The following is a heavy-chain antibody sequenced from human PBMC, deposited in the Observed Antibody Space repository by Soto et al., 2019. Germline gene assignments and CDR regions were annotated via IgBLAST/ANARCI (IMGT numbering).Heavy chain of an antibody. J-gene: IGHJ3*02. Sequence: QTLSLTCAVSWDSVSSNSAPWNWIRQSPSRGLEWLGRTYYRSKWSNDYAVSVKSRITINPDTSKNQFSLQLNSVTPDDTAVYYCARDKSKLVLPLDAFDIWGQGTMVTVSS. CDR2: TYYRSKWSN. CDR3: ARDKSKLVLPLDAFDI. D-gene: IGHD6-6*01. CDR1: WDSVSSNSAP. V-gene: IGHV6-1*01.